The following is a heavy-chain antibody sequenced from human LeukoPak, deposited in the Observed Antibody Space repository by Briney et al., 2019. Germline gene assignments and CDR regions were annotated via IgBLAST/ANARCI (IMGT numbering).Heavy chain of an antibody. J-gene: IGHJ6*02. V-gene: IGHV1-2*02. CDR3: ARVGAYYGSGSKQYYYYGMDV. D-gene: IGHD3-10*01. CDR2: INPNSGGT. CDR1: GYTFTGYY. Sequence: ASVKVSCKASGYTFTGYYMHWVRQAPGRGLEWMGWINPNSGGTNYAQKFQGRVTMTRDTSISTAYMELSRLRSDDTAVYYCARVGAYYGSGSKQYYYYGMDVWGQGTTVTVSS.